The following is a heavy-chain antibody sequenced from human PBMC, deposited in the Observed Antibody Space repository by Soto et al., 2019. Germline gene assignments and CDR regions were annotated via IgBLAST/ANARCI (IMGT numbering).Heavy chain of an antibody. J-gene: IGHJ5*02. D-gene: IGHD6-6*01. Sequence: QVQLVQSGAEVKKPGASVKVSCKASGYTFTSYYMHWVRQAPGQGLEWMGIINPSGGSTSYAQKFQGRVTMTRDTSTSTVHMELSSLRSEDTAVYYCAFDRPRGWFDPWGLGTLVTVSS. CDR3: AFDRPRGWFDP. V-gene: IGHV1-46*03. CDR2: INPSGGST. CDR1: GYTFTSYY.